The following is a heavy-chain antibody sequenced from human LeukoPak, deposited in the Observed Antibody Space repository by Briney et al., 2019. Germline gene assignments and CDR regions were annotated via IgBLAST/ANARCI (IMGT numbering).Heavy chain of an antibody. D-gene: IGHD3-22*01. CDR3: ATTRPDLTYYYDSSGYYFDN. CDR1: GFTSGNYA. J-gene: IGHJ4*02. Sequence: GGSLRLSCAASGFTSGNYAMSWVRQAPGKGLEWVSVISGSGGSTYYADSVKGRFTISRDNSKNTLYLQMNSLRAEDTAVYYCATTRPDLTYYYDSSGYYFDNWRQGTLVTVSS. CDR2: ISGSGGST. V-gene: IGHV3-23*01.